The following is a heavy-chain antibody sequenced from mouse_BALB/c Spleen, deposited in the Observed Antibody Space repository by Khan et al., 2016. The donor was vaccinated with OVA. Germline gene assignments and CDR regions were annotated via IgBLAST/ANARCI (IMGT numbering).Heavy chain of an antibody. CDR1: GYTFTTYW. V-gene: IGHV1-7*01. CDR2: INPTSGYT. Sequence: QVRLQQSGAERAKPGASVKMSCKASGYTFTTYWMHWVKQRPGQGLEWIGYINPTSGYTDHNEKFKDRATLSADKSSSTAYMQLSSLTSEDSAVYYCTRDRIDYWGQGTTLTVSS. J-gene: IGHJ2*01. CDR3: TRDRIDY.